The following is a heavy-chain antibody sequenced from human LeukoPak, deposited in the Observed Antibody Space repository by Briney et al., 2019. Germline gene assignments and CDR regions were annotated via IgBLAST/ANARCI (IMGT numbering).Heavy chain of an antibody. Sequence: ASVKVSCKASGYTFTSYGISWVRQAPGQELEWMGWISAYNGNTNYAQKLQGRVTMTTDTSTSTAYMELRSLRSDDTAVYYCARSQRDYDYVWGSFPIDYWGQGTLVTVSS. CDR1: GYTFTSYG. D-gene: IGHD3-16*01. V-gene: IGHV1-18*01. CDR2: ISAYNGNT. J-gene: IGHJ4*02. CDR3: ARSQRDYDYVWGSFPIDY.